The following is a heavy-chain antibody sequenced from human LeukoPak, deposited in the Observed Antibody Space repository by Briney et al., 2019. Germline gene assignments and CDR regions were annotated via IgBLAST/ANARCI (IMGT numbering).Heavy chain of an antibody. V-gene: IGHV1-46*01. CDR1: GYTFTTFF. CDR2: FDPSGRHT. D-gene: IGHD2-15*01. Sequence: GASVKVSCKTSGYTFTTFFIHWVRQAPGLGLEWMGMFDPSGRHTTYSQKFQDRVIMTGDTSTSVVYMEVNSLTSDDTAIYYCARDGGGSGAGSYSHAMDVWGQGTTVTVSS. CDR3: ARDGGGSGAGSYSHAMDV. J-gene: IGHJ6*02.